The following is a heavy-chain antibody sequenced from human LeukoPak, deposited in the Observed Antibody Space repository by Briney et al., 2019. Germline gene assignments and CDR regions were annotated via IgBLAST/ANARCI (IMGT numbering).Heavy chain of an antibody. J-gene: IGHJ6*03. Sequence: ASVKVSCKPSGYTFTGYCIQWVRQAPRQGLEWMGWINPNSGGTNYAQKFQGRVTTTRDTSISTAYMELSSLTSDDTAVYYCARGVVAATFYYYMDVWGKGTTVTVSS. CDR2: INPNSGGT. CDR1: GYTFTGYC. D-gene: IGHD2-15*01. V-gene: IGHV1-2*02. CDR3: ARGVVAATFYYYMDV.